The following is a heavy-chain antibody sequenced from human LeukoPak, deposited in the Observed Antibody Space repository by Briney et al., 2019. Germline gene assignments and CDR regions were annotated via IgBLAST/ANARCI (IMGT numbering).Heavy chain of an antibody. Sequence: SDTLSLTCTVSGGSISSSSYYWGWIRQPPGKGLEWIGSIYYSGSTYYNPSLQNRVTISVDTSKNQFSLQLSSVTAADPALYYCARTGWLAFDYWGQGTLVTVSS. V-gene: IGHV4-39*01. CDR1: GGSISSSSYY. CDR3: ARTGWLAFDY. CDR2: IYYSGST. D-gene: IGHD6-19*01. J-gene: IGHJ4*02.